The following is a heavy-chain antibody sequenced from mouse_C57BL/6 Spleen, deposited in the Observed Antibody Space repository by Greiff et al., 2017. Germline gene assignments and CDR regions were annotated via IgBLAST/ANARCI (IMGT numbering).Heavy chain of an antibody. CDR3: ASQRQLRLRGFAY. D-gene: IGHD3-2*02. CDR1: GYTFTDYY. J-gene: IGHJ3*01. V-gene: IGHV1-26*01. Sequence: VQLQQSGPELVKPGASVKISCKASGYTFTDYYMNWVKQSHGKSLEWIGDINPNNGGTSYNQKFKGKATLTVDKSSSTAYMELRSLTSEDSAVYYCASQRQLRLRGFAYWGQGTLVTVSA. CDR2: INPNNGGT.